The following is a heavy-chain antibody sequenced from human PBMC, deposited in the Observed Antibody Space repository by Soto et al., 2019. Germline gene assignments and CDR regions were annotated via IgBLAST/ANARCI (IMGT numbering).Heavy chain of an antibody. CDR2: IWYDGSNK. CDR3: ARVFGTSDYYYYGMDV. V-gene: IGHV3-33*01. D-gene: IGHD2-2*01. J-gene: IGHJ6*02. Sequence: GESLKISCAASVFTFSSYGMHWVRQAPGKGLEWVAVIWYDGSNKYYADSVKGRFTISRDNAKNTLHLQMNSLRTEDTAVYYCARVFGTSDYYYYGMDVWGQGTTVTVSS. CDR1: VFTFSSYG.